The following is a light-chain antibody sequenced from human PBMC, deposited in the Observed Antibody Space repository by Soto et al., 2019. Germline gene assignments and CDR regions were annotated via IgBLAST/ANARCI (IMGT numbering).Light chain of an antibody. Sequence: QSVLTQPPSVSGAPGQRFTISCTGSSSNIGANYDVHWYQVLPGTAPKLLIYANTNRPPWVPDRFSGSKSGTSSSLAITGLQAEEEADYYGQSYDNSLSGPVVFGGGTKVTVL. CDR2: ANT. J-gene: IGLJ3*02. V-gene: IGLV1-40*01. CDR1: SSNIGANYD. CDR3: QSYDNSLSGPVV.